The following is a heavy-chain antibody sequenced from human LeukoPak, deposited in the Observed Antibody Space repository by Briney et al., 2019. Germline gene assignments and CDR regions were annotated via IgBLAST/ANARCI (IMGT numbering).Heavy chain of an antibody. Sequence: ASVKVSCKTSGYTFTDCYMHWVRQAPGQGLEWMGRINPNSGDANYAQKFQGRVTMTRDTSISAAYMELSRLTSDDTAVYYCAREENCSGGSCYYYWGQGTLVTVSS. CDR2: INPNSGDA. D-gene: IGHD2-15*01. CDR1: GYTFTDCY. J-gene: IGHJ4*02. CDR3: AREENCSGGSCYYY. V-gene: IGHV1-2*06.